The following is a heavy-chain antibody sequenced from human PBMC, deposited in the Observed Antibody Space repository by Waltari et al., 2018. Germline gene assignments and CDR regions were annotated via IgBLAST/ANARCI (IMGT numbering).Heavy chain of an antibody. CDR2: IIPIFGTA. V-gene: IGHV1-69*13. J-gene: IGHJ5*02. CDR1: GGTLTSSG. CDR3: ARDVIRAHDDGIYVARGWFDL. Sequence: QVQLVQSGAEVRPPGASVKVSCKASGGTLTSSGIPWVRQAPGQGPEWVGGIIPIFGTANYAQRFQDRVTMTSDVSTSTAYMEMRSLRSDDTAVYYCARDVIRAHDDGIYVARGWFDLWGQGTLVTVSS. D-gene: IGHD4-17*01.